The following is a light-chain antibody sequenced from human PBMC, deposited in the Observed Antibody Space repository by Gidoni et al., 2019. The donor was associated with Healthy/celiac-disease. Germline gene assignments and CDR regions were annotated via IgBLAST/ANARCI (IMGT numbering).Light chain of an antibody. V-gene: IGKV4-1*01. CDR2: WAS. J-gene: IGKJ1*01. Sequence: DIVMTQSPDSLAVSLGERATINCKSSQSVLYNSNNKNYLAWYQQKPGQPPKLLIYWASTRESGVPDRFSGSGSGTDFTLTSSSLQAEDVAVYYCQQYYSTPLTFXXXTKVEIK. CDR1: QSVLYNSNNKNY. CDR3: QQYYSTPLT.